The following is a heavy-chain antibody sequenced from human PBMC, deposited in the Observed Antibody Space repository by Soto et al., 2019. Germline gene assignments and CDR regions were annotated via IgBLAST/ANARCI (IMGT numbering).Heavy chain of an antibody. Sequence: GASVKVSCKASGCTFTSYGISWVRQAPGQGLEWMGWISAYNGNTNYAQKLQGRVTMTTDTSTSTAYMELRSLRSDDMAVYYCSLPLGVTAAFDIWGQGTMVTVSS. CDR2: ISAYNGNT. D-gene: IGHD1-26*01. V-gene: IGHV1-18*03. J-gene: IGHJ3*02. CDR3: SLPLGVTAAFDI. CDR1: GCTFTSYG.